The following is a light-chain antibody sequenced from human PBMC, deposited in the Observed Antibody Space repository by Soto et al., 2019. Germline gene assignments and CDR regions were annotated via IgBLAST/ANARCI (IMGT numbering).Light chain of an antibody. V-gene: IGKV1-33*01. CDR3: QQFHNLPWT. CDR2: HAS. Sequence: DIQMTQSPSSLSTSVGDRVTITCQASQDINHHLNWYQQKPGKAPKLLIYHASTLETGVPSKFSGSGSGTDFIFTISSLQPEDIATYYCQQFHNLPWTFGQGTKVEIE. J-gene: IGKJ1*01. CDR1: QDINHH.